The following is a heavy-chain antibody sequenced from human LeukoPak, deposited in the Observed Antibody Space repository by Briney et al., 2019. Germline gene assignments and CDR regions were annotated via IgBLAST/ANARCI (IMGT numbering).Heavy chain of an antibody. D-gene: IGHD4-23*01. V-gene: IGHV4-61*01. CDR1: GGSVSSGSYS. CDR2: IYDTGNT. J-gene: IGHJ4*02. CDR3: AGPGGRNLEFDY. Sequence: PSETLSLTCTVSGGSVSSGSYSWSWIRQPPGKTLEWIGYIYDTGNTNYHPSLKSRVTISVDTSKNQFSLKLSSVTAADTAVYYCAGPGGRNLEFDYWGQGTLVTVSS.